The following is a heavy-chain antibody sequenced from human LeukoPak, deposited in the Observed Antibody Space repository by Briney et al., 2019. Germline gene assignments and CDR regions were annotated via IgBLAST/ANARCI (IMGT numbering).Heavy chain of an antibody. CDR2: INSNNGNT. V-gene: IGHV1-18*01. CDR1: GYTFTSYD. D-gene: IGHD4-11*01. Sequence: ASVKVSCKASGYTFTSYDISWVRQAPGQGLEWMGWINSNNGNTNYEQKFQGRVTMTTDTSTSTAYMELRSLRSDDTAVYYCARDFAVTTQKYYYYYGMDVWGQGTTVTVSS. CDR3: ARDFAVTTQKYYYYYGMDV. J-gene: IGHJ6*02.